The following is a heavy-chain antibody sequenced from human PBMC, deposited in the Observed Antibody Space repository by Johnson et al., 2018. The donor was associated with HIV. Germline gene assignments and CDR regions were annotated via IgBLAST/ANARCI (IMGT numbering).Heavy chain of an antibody. J-gene: IGHJ3*02. D-gene: IGHD3-22*01. CDR2: ISSSGSTI. CDR1: GFTVSSSY. V-gene: IGHV3-11*01. CDR3: AKALSSGWFYAFDI. Sequence: QVQLVESGGGLVQPGGSLRLSCVVSGFTVSSSYLTWVRQAPGKGLEWVSYISSSGSTIYYADSVKGRFTISRDNAKNSLYLQMNSLRAEDTALYYCAKALSSGWFYAFDIWGQGTMVTVSS.